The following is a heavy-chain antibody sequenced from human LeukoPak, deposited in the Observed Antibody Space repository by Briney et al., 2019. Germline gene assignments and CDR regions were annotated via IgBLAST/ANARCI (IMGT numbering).Heavy chain of an antibody. Sequence: ASVTVSCKASGYTFTDFDINWVRQAPGRGLEWMGWMNPNSGNTVYAQKFQGRVTMTRDTSINTARMELTSLTSEDTAVYYCARALDGSYYYVYLSWGQGTVISVSS. D-gene: IGHD3-16*01. CDR2: MNPNSGNT. J-gene: IGHJ4*02. V-gene: IGHV1-8*01. CDR1: GYTFTDFD. CDR3: ARALDGSYYYVYLS.